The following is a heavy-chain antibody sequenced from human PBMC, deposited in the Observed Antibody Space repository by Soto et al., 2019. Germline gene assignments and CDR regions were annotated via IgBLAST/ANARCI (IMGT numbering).Heavy chain of an antibody. CDR1: GFTFSTYA. Sequence: EVQLLESGGGLVQPGGSLRLSCTASGFTFSTYAMNWVRQAPGKGLGWVSGITGSGGSTYYADSVKGRFTISRDNFKNTLDLQMNSLRAEDTAVYYCAKAGGDCSGGTCYSGQGDCWGQGTLVTVSS. V-gene: IGHV3-23*01. J-gene: IGHJ4*02. D-gene: IGHD2-15*01. CDR3: AKAGGDCSGGTCYSGQGDC. CDR2: ITGSGGST.